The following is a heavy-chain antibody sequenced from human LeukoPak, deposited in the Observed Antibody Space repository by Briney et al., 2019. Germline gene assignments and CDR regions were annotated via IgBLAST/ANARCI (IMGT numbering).Heavy chain of an antibody. CDR1: GDSLSSGVYY. CDR3: ARGSEPAAGLFDC. CDR2: INLGGTH. Sequence: SQTLSLTCTVSGDSLSSGVYYWPWIRQHPEKGLEYIGYINLGGTHYSQTSLRGRVSISEDTSKSQFSLTLGSVTAADTAVYYCARGSEPAAGLFDCWGQGTLVTVSS. V-gene: IGHV4-31*03. D-gene: IGHD6-13*01. J-gene: IGHJ4*02.